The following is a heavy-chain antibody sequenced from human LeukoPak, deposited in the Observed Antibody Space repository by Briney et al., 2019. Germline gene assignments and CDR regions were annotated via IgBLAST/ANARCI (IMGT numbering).Heavy chain of an antibody. CDR2: MNPNSGDT. D-gene: IGHD2-2*01. J-gene: IGHJ3*01. V-gene: IGHV1-2*02. CDR3: ARVRVGYCSSTSCYSAGFDF. CDR1: GYTLTAHY. Sequence: ASMKVSCKTSGYTLTAHYIHWIRQAPGQGLEWMGWMNPNSGDTNYAQKFQGRVTLTRDKTARTAYMELTRLKSDDTAVYHCARVRVGYCSSTSCYSAGFDFWGQGTMVTVSS.